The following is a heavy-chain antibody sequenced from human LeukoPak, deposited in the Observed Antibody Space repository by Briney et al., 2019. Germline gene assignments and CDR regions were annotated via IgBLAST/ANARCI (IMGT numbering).Heavy chain of an antibody. Sequence: PSQTLSLTCIVSGGSISSHYWSWIRQLPGKGLEYIGYIYYSGSTDYNPSLKSRVTISLDTSKNQFSLNLTSVTAADTAVYYCARRSGVLDSRDSRYYFDHWGQGTLVTVSS. CDR3: ARRSGVLDSRDSRYYFDH. CDR2: IYYSGST. V-gene: IGHV4-59*11. CDR1: GGSISSHY. J-gene: IGHJ4*02. D-gene: IGHD3-22*01.